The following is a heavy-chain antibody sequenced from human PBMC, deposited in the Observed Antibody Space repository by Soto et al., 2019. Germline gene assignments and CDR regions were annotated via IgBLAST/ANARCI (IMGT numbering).Heavy chain of an antibody. CDR1: GGTFSIYV. V-gene: IGHV1-69*06. CDR3: ASKRYCSSTSCPMSPYYFDY. J-gene: IGHJ4*02. D-gene: IGHD2-2*01. Sequence: SVKVSGKASGGTFSIYVISWVRQAPGQGLEWMGGIIPIFGTANYAQKFQGRVRITADKSTSTAYMELSSLRSEDTAVYYCASKRYCSSTSCPMSPYYFDYWGQGTLVTVSS. CDR2: IIPIFGTA.